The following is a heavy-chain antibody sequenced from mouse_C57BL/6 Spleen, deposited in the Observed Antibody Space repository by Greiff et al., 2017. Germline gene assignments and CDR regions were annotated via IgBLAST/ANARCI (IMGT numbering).Heavy chain of an antibody. CDR1: GYTFTSYW. J-gene: IGHJ3*01. CDR3: ARSYYSNYWVAY. CDR2: IDPSDSYT. Sequence: VQLQQPGAELVMPGASVKLSCKASGYTFTSYWMHWVKQRPGQGLEWIGEIDPSDSYTNYNQKFKGKSTLTVDKSSSTAYMQLSSLTSEDSAVYYGARSYYSNYWVAYWGQGTLVTVSA. D-gene: IGHD2-5*01. V-gene: IGHV1-69*01.